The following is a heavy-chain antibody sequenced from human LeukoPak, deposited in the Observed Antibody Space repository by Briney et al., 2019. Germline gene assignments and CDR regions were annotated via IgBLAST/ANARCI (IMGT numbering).Heavy chain of an antibody. CDR2: ISWNSGSI. D-gene: IGHD6-19*01. J-gene: IGHJ3*02. CDR1: GFTFSTYV. Sequence: GTSLRLSCAGSGFTFSTYVMHWVRQAPGKGLEWVSGISWNSGSIGYADSVKGRFTISRDNAKNSLYLQMNSLRAEDTALYYCAKDRVAVGGAFDIWGQGTMVTVSS. V-gene: IGHV3-9*01. CDR3: AKDRVAVGGAFDI.